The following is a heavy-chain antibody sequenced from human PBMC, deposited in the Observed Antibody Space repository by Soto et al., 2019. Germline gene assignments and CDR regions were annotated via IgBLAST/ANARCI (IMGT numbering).Heavy chain of an antibody. D-gene: IGHD3-3*01. J-gene: IGHJ6*01. Sequence: ASGKVSCKAAGYAFTGYYMHWVRQAPGQGLERMGWINPNSGGTNYAQKFQGWVIMTRDTSISTAYMELSRLRSDDTAVYYCARGMYSDCWSGYSMSTFYGRDV. V-gene: IGHV1-2*04. CDR1: GYAFTGYY. CDR2: INPNSGGT. CDR3: ARGMYSDCWSGYSMSTFYGRDV.